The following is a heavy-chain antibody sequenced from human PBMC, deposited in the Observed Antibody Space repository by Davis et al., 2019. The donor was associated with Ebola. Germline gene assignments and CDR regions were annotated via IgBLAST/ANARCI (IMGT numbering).Heavy chain of an antibody. Sequence: GESLKISCAASGFSFSSYWLSWVRQAPGKGLEWVAFIQYDGSNIYYGDSVKGRFTISRDNSENTLFLQMNSLRADDTAVYYCARDTTWIDSWGQGTLVVVSS. V-gene: IGHV3-30*02. CDR3: ARDTTWIDS. CDR1: GFSFSSYW. D-gene: IGHD2-2*01. J-gene: IGHJ4*02. CDR2: IQYDGSNI.